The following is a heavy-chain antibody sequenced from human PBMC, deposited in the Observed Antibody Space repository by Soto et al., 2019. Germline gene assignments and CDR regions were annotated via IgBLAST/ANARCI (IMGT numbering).Heavy chain of an antibody. D-gene: IGHD3-22*01. V-gene: IGHV1-18*04. Sequence: ASVKASCKASGYTFTSYGISWVRQAPGQGLEWMGWISAYNGNTNYAQKLQGRVTMTTDTSTSTAYMELRSLRSDDTAVYYCARDPWTYYYDSSGYYSLDYWGQGTLVTVSS. CDR3: ARDPWTYYYDSSGYYSLDY. CDR1: GYTFTSYG. J-gene: IGHJ4*02. CDR2: ISAYNGNT.